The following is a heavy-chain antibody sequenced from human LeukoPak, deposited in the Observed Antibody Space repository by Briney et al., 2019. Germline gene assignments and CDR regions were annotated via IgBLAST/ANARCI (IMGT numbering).Heavy chain of an antibody. CDR3: ATTVGYCSSTSCYEDYYYYGMDV. CDR1: GGSISSSSYY. J-gene: IGHJ6*02. Sequence: SETLSLTCTVSGGSISSSSYYWGWIRQPPGKGLEWIGSIYYSGSTYYNPSLKSRVTISVDTSKNQFSLKLSSVTAADTAVYYCATTVGYCSSTSCYEDYYYYGMDVWGQGTTVTVSS. D-gene: IGHD2-2*01. V-gene: IGHV4-39*01. CDR2: IYYSGST.